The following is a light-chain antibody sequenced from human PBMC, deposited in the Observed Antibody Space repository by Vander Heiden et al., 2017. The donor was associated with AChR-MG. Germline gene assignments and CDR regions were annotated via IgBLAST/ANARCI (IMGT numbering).Light chain of an antibody. CDR1: QNINNL. V-gene: IGKV1-5*01. J-gene: IGKJ1*01. CDR2: DAS. Sequence: DVQLTQSPSTLSASIEDRVTISCLATQNINNLLAWYQQKPGKAPKLLIYDASTLESGVPSRFVGSGSGTHFTLTISSLQPDDYATYYCQQYHTYPWTLGQGTRVEI. CDR3: QQYHTYPWT.